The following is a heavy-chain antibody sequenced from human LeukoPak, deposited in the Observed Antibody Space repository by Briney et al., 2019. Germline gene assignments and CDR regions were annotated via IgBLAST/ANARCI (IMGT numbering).Heavy chain of an antibody. CDR2: INHSGST. D-gene: IGHD5-12*01. CDR3: ARVTGGYDPYYFDY. CDR1: GGSFSGYY. V-gene: IGHV4-34*01. Sequence: SETLSLTCAVYGGSFSGYYWSWIRQPPGKGPEWIGEINHSGSTNYNPSLKSRVTISVDTSKNQFSLKLSSVTAADTAVYYCARVTGGYDPYYFDYWGQGTLVTVSS. J-gene: IGHJ4*02.